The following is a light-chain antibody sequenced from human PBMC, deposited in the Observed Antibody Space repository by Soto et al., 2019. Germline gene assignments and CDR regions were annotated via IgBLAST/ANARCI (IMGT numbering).Light chain of an antibody. Sequence: EIMLTQSPVTLSLSPGEGATLSCRASQSVAGSYLAWYQQKPGRTPRLLIYGASSRATGIPDRFSGSGSGTDFTLTISRLEPEDFAVYYCQQYGSSPWTFGQGTKVDI. CDR2: GAS. CDR3: QQYGSSPWT. J-gene: IGKJ1*01. V-gene: IGKV3-20*01. CDR1: QSVAGSY.